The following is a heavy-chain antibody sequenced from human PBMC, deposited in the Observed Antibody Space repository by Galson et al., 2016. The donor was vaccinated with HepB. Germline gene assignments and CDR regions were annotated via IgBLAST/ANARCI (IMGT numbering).Heavy chain of an antibody. D-gene: IGHD3-16*01. J-gene: IGHJ4*02. CDR1: GFSFNNYG. CDR3: AKDALLLWGSPTDC. V-gene: IGHV3-23*01. Sequence: SLRLSCAASGFSFNNYGMSWVRQTSGKRLEWVSGISASGGDTRYADSVKGRFTISRDDPKNTLYLQMNSLGAEDTAVYYCAKDALLLWGSPTDCWGQGTLVTVSS. CDR2: ISASGGDT.